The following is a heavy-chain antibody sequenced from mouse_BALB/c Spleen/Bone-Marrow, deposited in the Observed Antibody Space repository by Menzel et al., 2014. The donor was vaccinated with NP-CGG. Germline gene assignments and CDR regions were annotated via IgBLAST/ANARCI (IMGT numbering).Heavy chain of an antibody. CDR1: GYTFTSYV. J-gene: IGHJ4*01. CDR3: AREGGYYGSLYAMDY. V-gene: IGHV1-14*01. Sequence: VHVKQSGPELVKPGASVKMSCKASGYTFTSYVMHWVKQKPGQGLEWIGYINPYNDGTKYNEKFKGKATLTSDKSSSTVYMELSSLTSEDSAVYYCAREGGYYGSLYAMDYWGQGTSVTVSS. CDR2: INPYNDGT. D-gene: IGHD1-1*01.